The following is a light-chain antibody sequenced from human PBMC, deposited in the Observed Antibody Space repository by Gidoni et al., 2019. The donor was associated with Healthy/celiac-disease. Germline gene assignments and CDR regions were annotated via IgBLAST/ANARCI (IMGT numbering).Light chain of an antibody. CDR2: GAS. J-gene: IGKJ4*01. Sequence: DIVLTHSSGTLSLSLGERATLSCRASQSVSSSYLAWYQQKPGQAPRLLIYGASSRATGIPDRFSGSGSGTDFTLTISRLEPEDFAVYYCQQYGSAPLTFGGGTKVEIK. CDR3: QQYGSAPLT. V-gene: IGKV3-20*01. CDR1: QSVSSSY.